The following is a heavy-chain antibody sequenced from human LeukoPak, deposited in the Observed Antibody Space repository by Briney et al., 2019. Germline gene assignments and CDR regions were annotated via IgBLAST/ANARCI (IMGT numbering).Heavy chain of an antibody. CDR3: ARDLGYYGSGSRGYMDV. V-gene: IGHV4-39*07. CDR2: IYYSGST. J-gene: IGHJ6*03. Sequence: PSETLSLTCTVSGGSISSSSYYWGWIRQPPGKGLEWIGSIYYSGSTYYNPSLKSRVTISVDTSKNQFSLKLSSVTAADTAVYYCARDLGYYGSGSRGYMDVWGKGTTVTISS. D-gene: IGHD3-10*01. CDR1: GGSISSSSYY.